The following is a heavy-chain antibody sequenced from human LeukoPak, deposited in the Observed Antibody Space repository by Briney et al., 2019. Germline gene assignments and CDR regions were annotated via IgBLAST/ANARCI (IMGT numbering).Heavy chain of an antibody. CDR1: GDSINNNNYY. D-gene: IGHD3-3*01. J-gene: IGHJ3*02. Sequence: PSETLSLTCTVSGDSINNNNYYWGWIRQPPGKGLEWIGNIYYNGRTYYSPSLKSRGTISVDTSNNQFSLKLSSVTAADTAVYYCARTTGRTIFGEIMHGFDIWGQGTPVTVSS. V-gene: IGHV4-39*01. CDR2: IYYNGRT. CDR3: ARTTGRTIFGEIMHGFDI.